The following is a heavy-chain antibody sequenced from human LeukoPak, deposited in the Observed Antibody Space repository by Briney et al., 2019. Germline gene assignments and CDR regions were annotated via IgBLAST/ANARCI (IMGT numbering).Heavy chain of an antibody. CDR2: ISWNRGTI. CDR1: GFTFDDYG. V-gene: IGHV3-9*01. Sequence: GRSLRLSCAASGFTFDDYGMHWVRQPPGKGLEWVSGISWNRGTIGYADSVKGRFTISRDNARNSLYLQMNSLRAKDTAFYYCAKDRSYGGFDYWGQGTLVTVSS. D-gene: IGHD3-10*01. J-gene: IGHJ4*02. CDR3: AKDRSYGGFDY.